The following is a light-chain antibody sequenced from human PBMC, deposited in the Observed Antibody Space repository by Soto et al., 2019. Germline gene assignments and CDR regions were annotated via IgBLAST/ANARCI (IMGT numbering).Light chain of an antibody. J-gene: IGKJ1*01. CDR2: AAS. V-gene: IGKV1-6*01. CDR1: QGIRND. Sequence: AIQMTQSPSSLSASVGDRVTITCRASQGIRNDLGWYQQKPGKAPKLLISAASSLQSGVPSRFSGSGSGTDFTLTITDLQPEDFATYYCLQDYNDSWTFGQGTKVE. CDR3: LQDYNDSWT.